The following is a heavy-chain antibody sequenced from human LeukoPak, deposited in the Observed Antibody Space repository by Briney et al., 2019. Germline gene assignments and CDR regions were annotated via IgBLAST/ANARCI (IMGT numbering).Heavy chain of an antibody. J-gene: IGHJ4*02. CDR2: IYSGGST. V-gene: IGHV3-53*01. Sequence: GGSLRLSCAASGFTVSSNYMSWVRQAPGKGLEWVSVIYSGGSTYYADSVKGRFTISRDNSKNTLYLQMTSLRAEDTAVYYCARGSITTNDYFDYWGQGTLVTVSS. CDR1: GFTVSSNY. CDR3: ARGSITTNDYFDY. D-gene: IGHD1-14*01.